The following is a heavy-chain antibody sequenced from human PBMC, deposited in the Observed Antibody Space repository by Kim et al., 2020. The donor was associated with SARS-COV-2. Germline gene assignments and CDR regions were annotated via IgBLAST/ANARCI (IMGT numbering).Heavy chain of an antibody. Sequence: GESLKISCKGSGYSFTSYWIGWVRQMPGKGLEWMGIIYPGDSDTRYSPSFQGQVTISADKSISTAYLQWSSLKASDTAMYYCARHVTMVRGVIITPDAFDIWGQGTMVTVSS. V-gene: IGHV5-51*01. CDR2: IYPGDSDT. D-gene: IGHD3-10*01. CDR3: ARHVTMVRGVIITPDAFDI. J-gene: IGHJ3*02. CDR1: GYSFTSYW.